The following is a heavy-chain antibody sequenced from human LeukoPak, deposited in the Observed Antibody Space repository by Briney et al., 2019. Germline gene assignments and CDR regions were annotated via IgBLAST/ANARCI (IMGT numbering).Heavy chain of an antibody. CDR2: IYYSGST. J-gene: IGHJ4*02. D-gene: IGHD2-21*02. Sequence: SETLSLTCTVSGGSISSYYWSWIRQPPGKGLEWIGYIYYSGSTNYNPSLKSRVTISVDTSKNQFSLKLSSVTAADTAVYYCARVKGGDYASSGFDYWGQGTLVTASS. CDR1: GGSISSYY. CDR3: ARVKGGDYASSGFDY. V-gene: IGHV4-59*01.